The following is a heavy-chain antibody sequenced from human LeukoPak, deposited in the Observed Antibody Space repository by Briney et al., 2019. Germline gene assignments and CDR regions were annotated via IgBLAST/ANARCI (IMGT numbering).Heavy chain of an antibody. Sequence: PGGSLRLSCAASGFTFSTYAMSWVRQAPGKGLEWVSVISASGGSTYYADSAKGRFTISRDNSKNTLYLQMNSLRAEDTAVYYCAKDQRGYCTSTRCYIYDYWGQGTLVTVSS. CDR3: AKDQRGYCTSTRCYIYDY. CDR2: ISASGGST. V-gene: IGHV3-23*01. D-gene: IGHD2-2*02. J-gene: IGHJ4*02. CDR1: GFTFSTYA.